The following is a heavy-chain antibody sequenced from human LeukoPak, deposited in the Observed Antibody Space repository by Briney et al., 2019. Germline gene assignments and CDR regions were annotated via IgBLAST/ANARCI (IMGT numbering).Heavy chain of an antibody. Sequence: GSLRLSRGTSGFPFSCYLVTLVRPAPGEGLGGVANIKQDGSKKSYVDSVKGRFTISRDNAKNSLYLQMNSLRAEDTAIYYCTRVGYIDEGIDYWGQGTLVTVSS. CDR1: GFPFSCYL. CDR3: TRVGYIDEGIDY. CDR2: IKQDGSKK. V-gene: IGHV3-7*04. D-gene: IGHD5-24*01. J-gene: IGHJ4*02.